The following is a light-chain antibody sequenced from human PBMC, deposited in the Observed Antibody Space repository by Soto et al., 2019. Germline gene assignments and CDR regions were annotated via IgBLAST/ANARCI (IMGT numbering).Light chain of an antibody. Sequence: EIVLTQSPGTLSLSPGERATLSCRASQSVTYLVWYQQKRGQAPRLLIYGASSRATGIPDRFSGSGSGTDFTLTISRLEPEDFAVYYCQHYGSSPWTFGQGTKVEIK. V-gene: IGKV3-20*01. CDR1: QSVTY. CDR3: QHYGSSPWT. J-gene: IGKJ1*01. CDR2: GAS.